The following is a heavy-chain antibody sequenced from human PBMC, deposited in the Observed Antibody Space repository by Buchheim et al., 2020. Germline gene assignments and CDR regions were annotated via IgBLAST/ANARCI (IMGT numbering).Heavy chain of an antibody. Sequence: EVQLVESGGDLVQPGGSLRLSCAASGFTFSSYWMHWVRQAPGKGLVWVSRVNGDGTTTTYADSVKGRFTISRDNAKNTLYLQMNSLRVKDTAVYYCARETSRNYCSGGSCYGYWGQGTL. D-gene: IGHD2-15*01. CDR2: VNGDGTTT. CDR1: GFTFSSYW. J-gene: IGHJ4*02. V-gene: IGHV3-74*01. CDR3: ARETSRNYCSGGSCYGY.